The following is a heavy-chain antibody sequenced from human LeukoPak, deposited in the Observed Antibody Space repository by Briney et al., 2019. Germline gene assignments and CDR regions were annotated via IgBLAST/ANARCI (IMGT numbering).Heavy chain of an antibody. CDR3: ARGGSYNWNDRGWFDP. CDR1: GFTFSSYG. Sequence: GGTLRLSCAASGFTFSSYGMSWVRQAPGKGLEWVSAISGSGGSTYYADSVKGRFTISRDNSKNTLYLQMNSLRAEDTAVYYCARGGSYNWNDRGWFDPWGQGTLVTVSS. J-gene: IGHJ5*02. CDR2: ISGSGGST. D-gene: IGHD1-1*01. V-gene: IGHV3-23*01.